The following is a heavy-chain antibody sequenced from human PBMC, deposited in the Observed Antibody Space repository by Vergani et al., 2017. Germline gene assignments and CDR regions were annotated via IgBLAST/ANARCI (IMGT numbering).Heavy chain of an antibody. J-gene: IGHJ3*02. V-gene: IGHV3-11*06. CDR1: GFTVSSNY. D-gene: IGHD3-22*01. CDR2: ISSSSSYT. CDR3: ARDTYYYDSSGYENTHAFDI. Sequence: VQLVETGGGLIQPGGSLRLSCAASGFTVSSNYMSWVRQAPGKGLEWVSYISSSSSYTNYADSVKGRFTISRDNAKNSLYLQMNSLRAEDTAVYYCARDTYYYDSSGYENTHAFDIWGQGTMVTVSS.